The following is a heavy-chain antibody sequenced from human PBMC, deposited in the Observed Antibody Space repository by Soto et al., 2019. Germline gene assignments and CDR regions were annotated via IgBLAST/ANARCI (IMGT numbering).Heavy chain of an antibody. Sequence: PSETLSLTCTVSGGSISSGGYYWSWIRQHPGKGLEWIGYIYYSGSTYYNPSLKSRVTISVDTSKNQFSLQLSSVTPEDTAVYYCARGKYSGFDVWGQGTMVTVSS. CDR2: IYYSGST. J-gene: IGHJ3*01. D-gene: IGHD2-15*01. CDR1: GGSISSGGYY. V-gene: IGHV4-31*03. CDR3: ARGKYSGFDV.